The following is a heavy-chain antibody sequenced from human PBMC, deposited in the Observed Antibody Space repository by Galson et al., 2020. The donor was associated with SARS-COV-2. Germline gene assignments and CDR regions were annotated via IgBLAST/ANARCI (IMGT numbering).Heavy chain of an antibody. Sequence: GESLKISCAASGFTFSSYAMHWVRQAPGKGLEWVAVISYDGSNKYYADSVKGRFTISRDNSKNTLYLQMNSLRAEDTAVYYCARERSYWDPFDYWGQGTLVTVSS. CDR1: GFTFSSYA. CDR2: ISYDGSNK. CDR3: ARERSYWDPFDY. V-gene: IGHV3-30*04. J-gene: IGHJ4*02. D-gene: IGHD1-26*01.